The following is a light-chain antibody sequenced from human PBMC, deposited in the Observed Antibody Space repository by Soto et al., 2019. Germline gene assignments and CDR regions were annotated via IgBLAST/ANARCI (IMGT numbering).Light chain of an antibody. CDR1: SSDVGGYNY. Sequence: QSALTQPASVSGSPGQSITISCTGTSSDVGGYNYVSWYQQHPGKAPKLMIYDVSNRPSGVSNRFSRSKSGNTASLTISGLQAEDEADYYCSAYTRSSTVVFGGGTQLTVL. J-gene: IGLJ2*01. V-gene: IGLV2-14*01. CDR3: SAYTRSSTVV. CDR2: DVS.